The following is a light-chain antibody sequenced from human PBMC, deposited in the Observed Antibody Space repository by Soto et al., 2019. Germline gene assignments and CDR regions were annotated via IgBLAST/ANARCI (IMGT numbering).Light chain of an antibody. CDR1: QSVSRH. V-gene: IGKV3-11*01. CDR3: QQRSYWPRNT. CDR2: DIS. J-gene: IGKJ2*01. Sequence: EIVLTQSPATLSLSPGERAILSCRASQSVSRHLAWYQQKPGQAPRLLIYDISNRDTGIPARFSGSGSGTDFTLTISSLEPEDSAVYYCQQRSYWPRNTFGQGTKLEIK.